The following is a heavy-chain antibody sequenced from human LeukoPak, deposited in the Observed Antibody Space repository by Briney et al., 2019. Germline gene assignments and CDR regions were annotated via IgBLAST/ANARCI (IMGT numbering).Heavy chain of an antibody. CDR3: AKDFGYSYAYTDY. V-gene: IGHV3-21*04. CDR2: ISSSSSYI. J-gene: IGHJ4*02. Sequence: GGSLRLSCAASGFTFSSYSMNWVRQAPGKGLEWVSSISSSSSYIYYADSVKGRFTISRDNAKNLLYLQMNSLRADDTAVYYCAKDFGYSYAYTDYWGQGTLVTVSS. CDR1: GFTFSSYS. D-gene: IGHD5-18*01.